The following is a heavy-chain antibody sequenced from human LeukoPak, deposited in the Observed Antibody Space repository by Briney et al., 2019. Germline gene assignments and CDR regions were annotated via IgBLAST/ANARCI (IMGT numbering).Heavy chain of an antibody. CDR2: IYTSGST. CDR1: GDSISTYY. J-gene: IGHJ4*02. CDR3: ARDAYSPFDY. D-gene: IGHD5-24*01. Sequence: SETLSLTCTVSGDSISTYYWSWIRQPPGKGLEWIGYIYTSGSTYYNPSLKSRVTMSVGTSKNQFSLKLSSVTAADTAVYYCARDAYSPFDYWGQGTLVTVSS. V-gene: IGHV4-4*09.